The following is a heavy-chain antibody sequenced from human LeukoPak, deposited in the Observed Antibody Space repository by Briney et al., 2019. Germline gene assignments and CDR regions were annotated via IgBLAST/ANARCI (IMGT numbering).Heavy chain of an antibody. J-gene: IGHJ4*02. CDR2: INHSGST. V-gene: IGHV4-34*01. CDR1: GGSFSGYY. CDR3: ARVHYYFDY. Sequence: PSETLSLTCAVYGGSFSGYYWSWIRQPLGKGLEWIGEINHSGSTNYNPSLKSRVTISVDTSKNQFSLKLSSVTAADTAVYYCARVHYYFDYWGQGTLVTVSS.